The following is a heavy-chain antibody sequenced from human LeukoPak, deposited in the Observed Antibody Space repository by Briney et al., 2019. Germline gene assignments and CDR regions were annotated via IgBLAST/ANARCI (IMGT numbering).Heavy chain of an antibody. CDR2: ISGSGGST. V-gene: IGHV3-23*01. J-gene: IGHJ4*02. Sequence: PGGSLRLSCAPSGFTFSSYAMSWVRQAPGKGLEWVSAISGSGGSTYYADSVKGRFTISRDNSKNTLYMQMNSLRAEDAAVYYCAAYPQYYFDYWGQGTLVTVSS. CDR3: AAYPQYYFDY. D-gene: IGHD3-16*01. CDR1: GFTFSSYA.